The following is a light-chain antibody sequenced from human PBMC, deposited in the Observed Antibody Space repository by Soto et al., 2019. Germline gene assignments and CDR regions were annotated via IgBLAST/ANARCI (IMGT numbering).Light chain of an antibody. CDR1: QSVSSN. CDR3: QQYGSSGT. Sequence: EVVMTQSPATLSVSPGERATLSCRATQSVSSNLAWYQQKPGQAPRLLIYGASSRATGIPDRFRGSGSGTDFTLTISRLEPEDFAVYYCQQYGSSGTFGQGTKVDI. V-gene: IGKV3-20*01. CDR2: GAS. J-gene: IGKJ1*01.